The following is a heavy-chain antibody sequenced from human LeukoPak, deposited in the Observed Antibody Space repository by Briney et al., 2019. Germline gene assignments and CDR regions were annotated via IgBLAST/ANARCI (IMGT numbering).Heavy chain of an antibody. CDR3: AIYEGVTGRNWFDP. Sequence: WETLSLTCTVSGGSISSSSYYWGWIRQPPGKGLEWIGSIYYSGSTYYNPSLKSRVTISVDTSKNQFFLKLSYVTAADTAVNDCAIYEGVTGRNWFDPWGQGTLVTVSS. D-gene: IGHD4-23*01. CDR2: IYYSGST. CDR1: GGSISSSSYY. V-gene: IGHV4-39*01. J-gene: IGHJ5*02.